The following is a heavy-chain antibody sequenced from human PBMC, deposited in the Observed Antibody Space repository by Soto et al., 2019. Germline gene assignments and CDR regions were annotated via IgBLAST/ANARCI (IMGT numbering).Heavy chain of an antibody. J-gene: IGHJ4*02. CDR2: ISYDGSNK. V-gene: IGHV3-30-3*01. D-gene: IGHD3-16*01. CDR1: GFTFSSYA. Sequence: QVQLVESGGGVVQHGRSLRLSCAASGFTFSSYAMHWVRQAPGKGLEWVAVISYDGSNKYYADSVKGRFTISRDNSKNTLYLQMNSLRAEDTAVYYCARVAGDYVWGSYLHWGQGTLVTVSS. CDR3: ARVAGDYVWGSYLH.